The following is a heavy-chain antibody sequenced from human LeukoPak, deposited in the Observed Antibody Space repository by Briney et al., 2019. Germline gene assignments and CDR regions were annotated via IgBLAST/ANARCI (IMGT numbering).Heavy chain of an antibody. CDR2: ISSSSSYI. CDR1: GFTFSSYS. D-gene: IGHD6-19*01. J-gene: IGHJ3*02. V-gene: IGHV3-21*01. Sequence: GGSLRLSCAASGFTFSSYSMNWVRQAPGKGLEWVSSISSSSSYIYYADSVKGRFTISRDNAKNSLYLQMNSLRAEDTAVYYCARDGSSGWYDAFDIWGQGTMVTVSS. CDR3: ARDGSSGWYDAFDI.